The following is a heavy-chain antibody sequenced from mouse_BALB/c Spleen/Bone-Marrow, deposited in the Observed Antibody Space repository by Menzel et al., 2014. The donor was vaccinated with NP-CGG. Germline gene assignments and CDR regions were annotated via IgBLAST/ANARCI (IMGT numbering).Heavy chain of an antibody. CDR3: GRVGYRYDEYAMDY. CDR2: IWAGGST. CDR1: GFSLTSYG. D-gene: IGHD2-14*01. Sequence: QVQLQQSGPGLVAPSQSLSITCTVSGFSLTSYGVHWVRQPPGKGLEWLGVIWAGGSTNYNSALMSRLRISKDNTKSQVFLKMNSLETDDAAMYYCGRVGYRYDEYAMDYWGQGTSVTVSP. J-gene: IGHJ4*01. V-gene: IGHV2-9*02.